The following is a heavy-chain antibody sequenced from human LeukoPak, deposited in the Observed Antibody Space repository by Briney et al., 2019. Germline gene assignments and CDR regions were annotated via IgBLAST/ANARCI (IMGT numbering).Heavy chain of an antibody. CDR1: GGFFSGYY. Sequence: PETLSLTCAVYGGFFSGYYWSWIRQPPGKGLEWIGEINHSGSTNYNPSLKSRVTISVDTSKNQFSLKLSSVTAADTAVYYCARVVTMVRGVIRYFQHWGQGTLVTVSS. CDR3: ARVVTMVRGVIRYFQH. J-gene: IGHJ1*01. CDR2: INHSGST. D-gene: IGHD3-10*01. V-gene: IGHV4-34*01.